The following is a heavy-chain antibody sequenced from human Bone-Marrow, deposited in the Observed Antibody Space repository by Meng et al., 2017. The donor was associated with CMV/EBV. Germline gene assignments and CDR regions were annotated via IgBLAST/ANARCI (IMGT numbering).Heavy chain of an antibody. V-gene: IGHV3-21*01. Sequence: GGSLRLSCAASGFTISSYSMNWVRQAPGKGLEWVSSISSSSSYIYYADSVKGRFTISRDNAKNSLYLQMNSLRAEDTAVYYCARVTEYQLLSSYYYYGMDVWGQGTTVTVSS. CDR1: GFTISSYS. CDR2: ISSSSSYI. D-gene: IGHD2-2*01. J-gene: IGHJ6*02. CDR3: ARVTEYQLLSSYYYYGMDV.